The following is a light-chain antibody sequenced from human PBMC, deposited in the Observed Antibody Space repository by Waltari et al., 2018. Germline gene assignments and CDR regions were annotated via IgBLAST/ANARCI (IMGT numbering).Light chain of an antibody. V-gene: IGKV1-5*03. CDR3: QHYNSFSRT. CDR2: KAS. CDR1: QNIFSW. J-gene: IGKJ1*01. Sequence: DFQMTQSPATLSASVGDRVTITCRASQNIFSWLVWYQQKPGKAPKLLIYKASHLESGVPSRFSGRGVGTEFTLTINSLQPDDFATYYCQHYNSFSRTFGQGTKVDIK.